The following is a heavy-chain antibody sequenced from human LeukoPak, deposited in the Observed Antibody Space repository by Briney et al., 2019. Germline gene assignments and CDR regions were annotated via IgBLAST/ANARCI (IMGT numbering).Heavy chain of an antibody. CDR1: GFTFSSYA. CDR2: ISYDGSNK. J-gene: IGHJ6*02. D-gene: IGHD2-15*01. CDR3: ASDRGAYYYYYGMDV. Sequence: GGSLRLSCAASGFTFSSYAMHWVRQAPGKGLEWVAVISYDGSNKYYADSVKGRFTISRDNSKNTLYLQMNSLRAEDTAVYYCASDRGAYYYYYGMDVWGQGTTVTVSS. V-gene: IGHV3-30*04.